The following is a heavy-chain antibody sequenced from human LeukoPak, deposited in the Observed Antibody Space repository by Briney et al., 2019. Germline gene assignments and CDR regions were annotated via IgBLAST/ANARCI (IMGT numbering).Heavy chain of an antibody. J-gene: IGHJ4*02. CDR2: ISGSGGST. CDR3: AKDRPRITMVRGAFDY. CDR1: GFTFSSYG. V-gene: IGHV3-23*01. D-gene: IGHD3-10*01. Sequence: GGSLRLSCAASGFTFSSYGMSWVRQAPGKGLEWVSAISGSGGSTYYADSVKGRFTISRDNSKNTLYLQMNSLRAEDTAVYYYAKDRPRITMVRGAFDYWGQGTLVTVSS.